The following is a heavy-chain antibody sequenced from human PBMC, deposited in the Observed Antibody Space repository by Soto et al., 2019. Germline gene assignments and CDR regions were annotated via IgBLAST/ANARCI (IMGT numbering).Heavy chain of an antibody. CDR2: IYNSGRT. CDR3: AREYSNSPEAFDI. D-gene: IGHD1-26*01. J-gene: IGHJ4*02. CDR1: GGSVNSDYYY. V-gene: IGHV4-61*01. Sequence: QVKLQESVPGLVKPSETLSLTCTVSGGSVNSDYYYWTWIRQPPGKGLEWIGYIYNSGRTNYNPSLKSRVFITMDTSRTQYTLKLTSVPAADTAFFYCAREYSNSPEAFDIWGQGSLVTVSS.